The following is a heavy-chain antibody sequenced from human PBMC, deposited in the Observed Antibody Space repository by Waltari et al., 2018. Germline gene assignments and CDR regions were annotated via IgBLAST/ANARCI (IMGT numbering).Heavy chain of an antibody. D-gene: IGHD6-13*01. Sequence: QLQLQESGPGLVKPSGTLSLTCTVSDDSISSGDYYWGWIRQPPGKGLEWIGSIDYRGTTSYNPSLRSRVTMSVDTSKKQFSLKLSSVTAADTAVYYCARSLHVFKAAAGMFDYWGQGTLVTVSS. CDR1: DDSISSGDYY. CDR3: ARSLHVFKAAAGMFDY. CDR2: IDYRGTT. V-gene: IGHV4-39*01. J-gene: IGHJ4*02.